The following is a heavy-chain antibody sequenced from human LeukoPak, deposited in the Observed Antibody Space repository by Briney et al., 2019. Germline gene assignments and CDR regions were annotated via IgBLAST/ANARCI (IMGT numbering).Heavy chain of an antibody. CDR3: ASLSLEWLYPDY. V-gene: IGHV4-59*01. Sequence: SETLSLTCTVSGGSISSYYWSWIRQPPGKGLEWIGYIYYSGSTKYNPSLKSRVTISVDTSKNQFSLKLSSVTAADTAVYYCASLSLEWLYPDYWGQGTLVTVSS. CDR1: GGSISSYY. CDR2: IYYSGST. D-gene: IGHD3-3*01. J-gene: IGHJ4*02.